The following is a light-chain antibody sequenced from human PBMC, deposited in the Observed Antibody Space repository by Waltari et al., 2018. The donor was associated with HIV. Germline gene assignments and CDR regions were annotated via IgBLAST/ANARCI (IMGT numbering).Light chain of an antibody. CDR1: SSNIGTNY. Sequence: QSVLTQPPSASGTPGQRVTISCSGSSSNIGTNYIYWYQQLPGTAPKLLIYRNNQRPSGVPVRFSGSNSGTSVFLAISGLRSEDEADYYCAAWDENLSGRVVFGGGTKLTVL. J-gene: IGLJ2*01. CDR2: RNN. V-gene: IGLV1-47*01. CDR3: AAWDENLSGRVV.